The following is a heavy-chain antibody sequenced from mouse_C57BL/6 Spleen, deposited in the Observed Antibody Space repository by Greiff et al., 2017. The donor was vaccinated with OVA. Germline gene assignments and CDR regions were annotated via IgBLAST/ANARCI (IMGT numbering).Heavy chain of an antibody. Sequence: QVQLQQSGPGLVQPSQSLSITCTVSGFSLTSYGVHWVRQSPGKGLEWLGVIWRGGSTDYNAAFMSRLSITKDNSKSQVFFKMNSLQADDTAISYCATAPTIVTTSYYYAMDYWGQGTSVTVSS. CDR3: ATAPTIVTTSYYYAMDY. V-gene: IGHV2-5*01. J-gene: IGHJ4*01. CDR2: IWRGGST. D-gene: IGHD2-5*01. CDR1: GFSLTSYG.